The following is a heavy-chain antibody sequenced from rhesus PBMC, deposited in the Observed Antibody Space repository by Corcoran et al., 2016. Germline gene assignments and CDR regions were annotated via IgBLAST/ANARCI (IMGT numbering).Heavy chain of an antibody. CDR3: AMSHYEDDYGYYYTRELDV. CDR2: IYGSSGST. Sequence: QVQLQESGPGLVKPSETLSLTCAVSGGSISSNYWSWIRPPPGKGLEWLGRIYGSSGSTSYNPSHTSRVTISTDTSKNQFSLKLSSVTAADTAVYYCAMSHYEDDYGYYYTRELDVWGRGVLVTVSS. CDR1: GGSISSNY. J-gene: IGHJ5-2*02. V-gene: IGHV4-147*01. D-gene: IGHD3S6*01.